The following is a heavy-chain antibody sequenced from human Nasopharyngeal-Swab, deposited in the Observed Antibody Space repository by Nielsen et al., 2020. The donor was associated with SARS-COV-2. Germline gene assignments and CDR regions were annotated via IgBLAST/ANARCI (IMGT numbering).Heavy chain of an antibody. V-gene: IGHV1-45*02. D-gene: IGHD2-8*01. CDR2: ITPFNGNA. CDR1: GFSITYRF. CDR3: ASGQCINGACNPTDGLDV. Sequence: SVQVSCKASGFSITYRFLHWMRQAPGQALEWMGWITPFNGNAKYAQKFQGRVSITRDGSRTTASLELSSLRPDDTAMYFCASGQCINGACNPTDGLDVWGQGTSVTVSS. J-gene: IGHJ6*02.